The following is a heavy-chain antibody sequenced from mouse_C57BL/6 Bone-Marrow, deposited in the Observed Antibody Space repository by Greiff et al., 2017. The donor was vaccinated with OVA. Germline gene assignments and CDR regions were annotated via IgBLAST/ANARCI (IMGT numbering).Heavy chain of an antibody. Sequence: EVKLVESGPGLVKPSQSLSLTCSVTGYSITSGYYWNWIRQFPGNKLEWMGYISYDGSNNYNPSLKNRISITRDTSKNQFFLKLNSVTTEDTATYYCAAGGLRRVDYWGQGTTLTVSS. CDR3: AAGGLRRVDY. D-gene: IGHD2-4*01. J-gene: IGHJ2*01. CDR2: ISYDGSN. V-gene: IGHV3-6*01. CDR1: GYSITSGYY.